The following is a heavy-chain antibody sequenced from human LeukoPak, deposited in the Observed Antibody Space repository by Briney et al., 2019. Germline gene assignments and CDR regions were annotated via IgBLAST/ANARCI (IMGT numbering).Heavy chain of an antibody. Sequence: PSETLSLTCAVYGGSFSGYYWSWIRQPPGKGLEWIGEINHSGSTNYNPSLKSRVTISVDTSKNQFSLELSSVTAADTAVYYCARGGTSCYLCSITFDYWGQGTLVTVSS. CDR1: GGSFSGYY. D-gene: IGHD2-2*01. J-gene: IGHJ4*02. CDR3: ARGGTSCYLCSITFDY. CDR2: INHSGST. V-gene: IGHV4-34*01.